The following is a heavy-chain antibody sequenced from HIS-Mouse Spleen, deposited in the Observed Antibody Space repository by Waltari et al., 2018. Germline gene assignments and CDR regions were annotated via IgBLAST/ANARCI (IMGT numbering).Heavy chain of an antibody. J-gene: IGHJ4*02. CDR1: GGSFRCYY. CDR3: ARGGREVDTAMVDY. V-gene: IGHV4-34*01. Sequence: QVQLQQWGAGLLKPSETLSLTCAVYGGSFRCYYWTWIRQPPGKGLEWIGEINHSGSTNYNPSLKSRVTISVDTSKNQFSLKLSSVTAADTAVYYCARGGREVDTAMVDYWGQGTLVTVSS. D-gene: IGHD5-18*01. CDR2: INHSGST.